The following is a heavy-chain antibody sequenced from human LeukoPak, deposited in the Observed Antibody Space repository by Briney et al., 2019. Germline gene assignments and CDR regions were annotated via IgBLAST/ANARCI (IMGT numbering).Heavy chain of an antibody. V-gene: IGHV4-4*02. CDR2: IYHSGST. J-gene: IGHJ4*02. D-gene: IGHD4-17*01. CDR1: GFTFSSYAM. CDR3: AGNGYYSVDY. Sequence: GSLRLSCAASGFTFSSYAMSWVRQPPGKGLEWIGEIYHSGSTTYNPSLKSRVTISVDKSKSQFSLELTSVTAADTAVYYCAGNGYYSVDYWGQGALVTVSS.